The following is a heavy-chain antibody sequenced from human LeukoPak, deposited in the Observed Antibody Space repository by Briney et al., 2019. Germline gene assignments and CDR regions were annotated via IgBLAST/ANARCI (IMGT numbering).Heavy chain of an antibody. Sequence: ASVKVSCKASGYTFSDYDINWVRQATGQGLEWMGWIHPNSGNAGYGQKFQGRVTMTRNTSISTAYMELSSLRSEDTAVYYCARALAWGGSSYSYYYMDVWDKGTTVTVSS. J-gene: IGHJ6*03. V-gene: IGHV1-8*01. CDR1: GYTFSDYD. D-gene: IGHD1-26*01. CDR2: IHPNSGNA. CDR3: ARALAWGGSSYSYYYMDV.